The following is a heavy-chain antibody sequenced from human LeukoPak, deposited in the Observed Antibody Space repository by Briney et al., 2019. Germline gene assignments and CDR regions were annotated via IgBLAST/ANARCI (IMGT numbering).Heavy chain of an antibody. Sequence: GGSLRLSCAASGFTFSSYGMHWVRPAPGKGLEWVAFIRYDGSNKYYADSVKGRFTISRDNSKNTLYLQMNSLRAEDTAVYYCAKEGGITVATIDYFDYWGQGTLVTVSS. V-gene: IGHV3-30*02. CDR3: AKEGGITVATIDYFDY. CDR2: IRYDGSNK. CDR1: GFTFSSYG. J-gene: IGHJ4*02. D-gene: IGHD5-12*01.